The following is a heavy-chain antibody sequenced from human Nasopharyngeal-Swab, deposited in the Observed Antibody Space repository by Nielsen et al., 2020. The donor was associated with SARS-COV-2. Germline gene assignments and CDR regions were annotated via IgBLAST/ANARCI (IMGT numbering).Heavy chain of an antibody. Sequence: GGSLRLSCKGSGYSFTSYWIGWVRQMPGKGLEWMGIFYPGDSDTRYSPSFQGQVTISADKSISTAYLQWSSLKASDTAMYYCARTDYGETNWFDPWGQGTLVTVSS. V-gene: IGHV5-51*01. D-gene: IGHD4-17*01. J-gene: IGHJ5*02. CDR1: GYSFTSYW. CDR3: ARTDYGETNWFDP. CDR2: FYPGDSDT.